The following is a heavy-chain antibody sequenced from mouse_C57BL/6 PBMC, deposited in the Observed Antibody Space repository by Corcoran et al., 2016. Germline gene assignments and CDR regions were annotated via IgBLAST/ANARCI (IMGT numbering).Heavy chain of an antibody. D-gene: IGHD1-1*01. J-gene: IGHJ2*01. Sequence: QVQLQQSGAELARPGASVKLSCKASGYTFTSYGISWVKQRTGQGLEWIGEIYPRSGNTNYNEKFKGKATLTADKSSSTAYMELRSLTSADSAVYFYARAPHYYNYFDFWGQGTTLTVSS. CDR2: IYPRSGNT. CDR3: ARAPHYYNYFDF. CDR1: GYTFTSYG. V-gene: IGHV1-81*01.